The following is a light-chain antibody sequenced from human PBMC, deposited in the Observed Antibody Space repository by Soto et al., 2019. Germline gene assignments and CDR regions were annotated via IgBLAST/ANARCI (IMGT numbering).Light chain of an antibody. V-gene: IGKV1-5*03. Sequence: QLTQSPSTLYGTLREKAHPSCRASQTISSWLAWYQQKPGKAPKLLIYRASTLKSGVPSRFSGSGSGTEFTLTISSLQSEDFAVYYCQQDNEWPPGRSGQGTEV. CDR3: QQDNEWPPGR. CDR1: QTISSW. CDR2: RAS. J-gene: IGKJ1*01.